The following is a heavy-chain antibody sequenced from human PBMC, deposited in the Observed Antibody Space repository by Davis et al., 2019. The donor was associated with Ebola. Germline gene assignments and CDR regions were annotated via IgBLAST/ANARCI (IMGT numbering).Heavy chain of an antibody. D-gene: IGHD6-13*01. CDR2: IIPIFGTA. CDR1: GGTFSSYA. Sequence: SVKVSCKASGGTFSSYAISWVRQAPGQGLEWMGGIIPIFGTANYAQKFQGRVTITADESTSTAYMELSSLRSEDTAVYYCARSIAYYYYGMDVWGQGTTVTVSS. V-gene: IGHV1-69*13. CDR3: ARSIAYYYYGMDV. J-gene: IGHJ6*02.